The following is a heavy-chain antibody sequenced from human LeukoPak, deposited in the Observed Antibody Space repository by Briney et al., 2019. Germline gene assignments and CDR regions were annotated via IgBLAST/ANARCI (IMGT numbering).Heavy chain of an antibody. Sequence: PGGSLKLSCAASGFTFSGSAMHWVRQASGKGLEWVGRIRSKANSYATAYAASVKGRFTISRDDSKNTAYLQMNSLKTEDTAVYYCATGGNSGSVYWGQGTLVTVSS. CDR1: GFTFSGSA. CDR3: ATGGNSGSVY. V-gene: IGHV3-73*01. J-gene: IGHJ4*02. D-gene: IGHD4-23*01. CDR2: IRSKANSYAT.